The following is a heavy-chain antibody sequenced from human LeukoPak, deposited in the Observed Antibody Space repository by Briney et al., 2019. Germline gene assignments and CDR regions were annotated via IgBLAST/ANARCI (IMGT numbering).Heavy chain of an antibody. V-gene: IGHV4-39*01. J-gene: IGHJ4*02. CDR2: IYYSGST. CDR1: GGSISSSSYY. CDR3: ASTARDSSGYYIYYFDY. Sequence: SETLSLTCTASGGSISSSSYYWGWIRQPPGKGLEWIGSIYYSGSTYYNPSLKSRVTISVDTSKNQFSLKLSSVTAADTAVYYCASTARDSSGYYIYYFDYWGQGTLVTVSS. D-gene: IGHD3-22*01.